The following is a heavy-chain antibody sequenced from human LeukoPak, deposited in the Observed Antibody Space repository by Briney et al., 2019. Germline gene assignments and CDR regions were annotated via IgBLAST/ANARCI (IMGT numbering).Heavy chain of an antibody. V-gene: IGHV1-69*01. CDR3: ARGTPGDLGYCSGGSCFSLDY. CDR2: IIPIFGTA. D-gene: IGHD2-15*01. Sequence: ASVKVSCKASGGTFSSYAISWVRQAPGQGLEWMGGIIPIFGTANYAQKFQGRVTITADESTSTAYMELSSLRSEDTAVYYCARGTPGDLGYCSGGSCFSLDYWGQGTLVTVSS. J-gene: IGHJ4*02. CDR1: GGTFSSYA.